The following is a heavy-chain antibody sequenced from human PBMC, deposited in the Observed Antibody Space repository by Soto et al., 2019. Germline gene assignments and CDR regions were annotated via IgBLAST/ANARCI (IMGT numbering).Heavy chain of an antibody. CDR2: IYTGGNT. CDR1: GFTVSSNY. Sequence: GSLRLSCAASGFTVSSNYMSWVRQAPGKGLEWVSIIYTGGNTFYADSVKGRFTISRDNSKNTLYLQMNSLRAEDTAVYYCAKAGGSYDYFDYWGQGTLVTVSS. J-gene: IGHJ4*02. D-gene: IGHD1-26*01. V-gene: IGHV3-66*01. CDR3: AKAGGSYDYFDY.